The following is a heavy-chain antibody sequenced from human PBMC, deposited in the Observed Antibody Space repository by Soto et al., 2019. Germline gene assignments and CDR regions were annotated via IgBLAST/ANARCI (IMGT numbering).Heavy chain of an antibody. CDR3: ARGCSGGSCYGEFVDY. D-gene: IGHD2-15*01. CDR1: GFTFSSYS. J-gene: IGHJ4*02. V-gene: IGHV3-21*01. Sequence: KPVGSLRLSCAASGFTFSSYSMNWVRQAPGKGLEWVSSISSSSSYIYYADSVKGRFTISRDNAKNSLYLQMNSLRAEDTAVYYCARGCSGGSCYGEFVDYWGQGTLVTVSS. CDR2: ISSSSSYI.